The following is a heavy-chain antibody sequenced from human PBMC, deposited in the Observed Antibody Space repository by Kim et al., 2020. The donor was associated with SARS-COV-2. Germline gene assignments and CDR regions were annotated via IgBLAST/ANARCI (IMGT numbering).Heavy chain of an antibody. J-gene: IGHJ4*02. D-gene: IGHD3-9*01. V-gene: IGHV1-69*04. Sequence: SVKVSCKASGGTFSSYAISWVRQAPGQGLEWMGRIIPILGIANYAQKFQGRVTITADKSTSTAYMELSSLRSEDTAVYYCARDETPYYDILTGFLYWGQGTLVTVSS. CDR1: GGTFSSYA. CDR3: ARDETPYYDILTGFLY. CDR2: IIPILGIA.